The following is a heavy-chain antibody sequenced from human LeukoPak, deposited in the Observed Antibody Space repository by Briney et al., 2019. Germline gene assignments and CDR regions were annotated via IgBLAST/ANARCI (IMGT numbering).Heavy chain of an antibody. V-gene: IGHV3-7*03. Sequence: GGSLRLSCAASGFPFSSYSMTWVRQAPGKGLEWVANIKPDGTTKFYVDSVKGRFTISRDNALNSLYLQMNSLRAEDTAMYYCAKGTKPVMTIPDYWGQGILVTVSS. CDR3: AKGTKPVMTIPDY. CDR2: IKPDGTTK. CDR1: GFPFSSYS. D-gene: IGHD1/OR15-1a*01. J-gene: IGHJ4*02.